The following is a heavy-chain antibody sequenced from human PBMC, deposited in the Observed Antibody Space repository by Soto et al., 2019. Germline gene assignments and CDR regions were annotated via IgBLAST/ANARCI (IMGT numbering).Heavy chain of an antibody. CDR3: ARGGNGDNVGYWYFDL. D-gene: IGHD4-17*01. CDR1: GYTFTTYY. V-gene: IGHV1-46*01. J-gene: IGHJ2*01. CDR2: INPGGVST. Sequence: QVQLVQSGAEVKKPGASVEVSCKASGYTFTTYYIHWVRHAPGQGLEWMGVINPGGVSTKYAQKFHDRVAITIDTSTSTVYIVLRSLRSDDTAVYFCARGGNGDNVGYWYFDLWGRGTLVPVSP.